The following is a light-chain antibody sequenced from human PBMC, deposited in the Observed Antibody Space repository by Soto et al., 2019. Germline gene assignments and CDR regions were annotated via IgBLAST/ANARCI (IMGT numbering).Light chain of an antibody. CDR2: DTT. V-gene: IGLV7-46*01. J-gene: IGLJ2*01. CDR1: TGAVTSGHY. CDR3: LLSYTRARHVV. Sequence: QPVVTQEPSLTVSPGGTVTLTCGSSTGAVTSGHYPYWFQQKPGQAPRTLIYDTTKKHSWTPARFSGSLLGGKAALTLTGAQPEDEAEYYCLLSYTRARHVVFGGGTKVTVL.